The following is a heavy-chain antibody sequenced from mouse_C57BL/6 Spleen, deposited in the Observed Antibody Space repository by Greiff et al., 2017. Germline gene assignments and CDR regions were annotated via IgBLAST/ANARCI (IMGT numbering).Heavy chain of an antibody. J-gene: IGHJ4*01. Sequence: VQLQQSGPGLVAPSQSLSITCTVSGFSLTSYAISWVRQPPGKGLEWLGVIWTGGGTNYNSALKSRLSISKDNSKSQVFLKMNSLQTDDTARYYCARDDYDDDYYAMDYWGQGTSVTVSS. D-gene: IGHD2-4*01. CDR1: GFSLTSYA. CDR3: ARDDYDDDYYAMDY. CDR2: IWTGGGT. V-gene: IGHV2-9-1*01.